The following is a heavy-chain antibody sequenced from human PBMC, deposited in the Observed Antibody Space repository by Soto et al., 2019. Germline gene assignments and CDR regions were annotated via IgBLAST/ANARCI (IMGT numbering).Heavy chain of an antibody. J-gene: IGHJ4*02. D-gene: IGHD5-12*01. Sequence: EVQLVVSGGGLVKPGGSLRLSCAASGFTFSSYTMNWVRQAPGKGLEWVSSISIGSSYMFYADSMKGRFTISRDNANNFLYLQMNSLRAEDTALYYCARSTYEFDYWGQGGLVTVSS. CDR1: GFTFSSYT. CDR2: ISIGSSYM. V-gene: IGHV3-21*01. CDR3: ARSTYEFDY.